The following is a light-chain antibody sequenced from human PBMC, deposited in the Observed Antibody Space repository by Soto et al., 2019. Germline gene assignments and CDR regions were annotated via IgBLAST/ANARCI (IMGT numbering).Light chain of an antibody. CDR3: QQYNSHWT. V-gene: IGKV1-5*01. J-gene: IGKJ1*01. Sequence: IQMTQSPSTLSASVGDRVTITGRASQSISTWLAWYQQRPGKAPKLLIYDASSLESGVPSRFSGSGSGTEFTLTISSLQPDDYATYYCQQYNSHWTFGQGTKVDIK. CDR2: DAS. CDR1: QSISTW.